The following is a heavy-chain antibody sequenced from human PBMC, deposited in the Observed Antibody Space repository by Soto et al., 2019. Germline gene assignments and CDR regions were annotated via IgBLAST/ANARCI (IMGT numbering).Heavy chain of an antibody. V-gene: IGHV4-30-2*01. Sequence: QLQLQESGSGLVKPSQTLSLTCAVSGSSISSGGYSWSWIRQPPGKGLEWIGYIYHSGSTYYNPSLKSRVTISVDRSKNQFSLKLSSVTAADTAVYYCARGADIVAGGFDYWGQGTLVTVSS. D-gene: IGHD5-12*01. J-gene: IGHJ4*02. CDR2: IYHSGST. CDR1: GSSISSGGYS. CDR3: ARGADIVAGGFDY.